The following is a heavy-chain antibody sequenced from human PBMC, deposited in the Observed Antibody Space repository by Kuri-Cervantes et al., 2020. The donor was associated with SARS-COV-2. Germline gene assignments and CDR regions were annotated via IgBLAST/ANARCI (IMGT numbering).Heavy chain of an antibody. V-gene: IGHV3-23*01. J-gene: IGHJ4*02. CDR1: GFTFSSYA. CDR3: AKDKFMYYDSSGYYDY. D-gene: IGHD3-22*01. CDR2: ISGSGGST. Sequence: GGSLRLSCAASGFTFSSYAMSWVRQAPGKGLEWVSAISGSGGSTYYADSVKGRFTISRDSSKNTLYLQMNSLRAEATAVYYCAKDKFMYYDSSGYYDYWGQGTLVTVSS.